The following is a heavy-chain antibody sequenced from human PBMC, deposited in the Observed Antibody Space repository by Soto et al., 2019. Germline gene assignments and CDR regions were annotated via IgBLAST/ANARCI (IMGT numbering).Heavy chain of an antibody. D-gene: IGHD2-15*01. V-gene: IGHV4-30-4*01. CDR3: ARDVESGGRGGMDV. Sequence: QVQLQESGPGLVKPSQTLSLTCTVSGGSISSGDYYWSWIRQPAGKGLEWLGYIYYSGSTYHNPSLKSRVSISVDTSKNQFSLKLSSVTAADTAVYYCARDVESGGRGGMDVWGQGTTVTVSS. CDR2: IYYSGST. CDR1: GGSISSGDYY. J-gene: IGHJ6*02.